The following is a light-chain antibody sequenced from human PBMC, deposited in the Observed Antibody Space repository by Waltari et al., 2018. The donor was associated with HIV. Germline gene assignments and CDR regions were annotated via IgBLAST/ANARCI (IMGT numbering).Light chain of an antibody. CDR3: SSYTSNITRV. J-gene: IGLJ3*02. CDR2: DVS. Sequence: QSALTQPASVSGSPGQSLTISRTGTSSDVEGYNSVSWYQQHPGKAPKPMIYDVSNRPSGVSNRFSGSKSGNTASLTISGLQAEDEADYYCSSYTSNITRVFGGGTKLTVL. CDR1: SSDVEGYNS. V-gene: IGLV2-14*03.